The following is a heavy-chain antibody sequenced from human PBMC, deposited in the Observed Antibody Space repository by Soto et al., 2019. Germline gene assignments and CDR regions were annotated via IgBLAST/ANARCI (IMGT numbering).Heavy chain of an antibody. D-gene: IGHD2-21*02. CDR2: MYNTGST. CDR3: ARDLWGYCGTDCYPLDV. CDR1: GGSISRYY. V-gene: IGHV4-59*01. Sequence: TLSLTRTVSGGSISRYYWSWIRQPPGKGLEWIGYMYNTGSTVYNPSFKSRVTISVDTSKNQFSLKLNSVTAADTAVYYCARDLWGYCGTDCYPLDVWGQGTTVTVSS. J-gene: IGHJ6*02.